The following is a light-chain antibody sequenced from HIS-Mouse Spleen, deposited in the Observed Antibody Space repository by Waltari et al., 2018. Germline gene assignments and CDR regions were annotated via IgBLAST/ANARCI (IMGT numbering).Light chain of an antibody. Sequence: QSALTQPASVSGSPGQSITISCTGTSSDVGIYNLVSWYQQHPGKAPKLMIYEGSKRPSGVSNRFSGSKSGNTASLTISGLQAEDEADYYCCSYAGSSTDVVFGGGTKLTVL. CDR1: SSDVGIYNL. V-gene: IGLV2-23*01. J-gene: IGLJ2*01. CDR2: EGS. CDR3: CSYAGSSTDVV.